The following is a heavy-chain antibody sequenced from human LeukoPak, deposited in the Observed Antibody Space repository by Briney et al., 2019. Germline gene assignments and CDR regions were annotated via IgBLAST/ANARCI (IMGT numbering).Heavy chain of an antibody. V-gene: IGHV3-30-3*01. J-gene: IGHJ4*02. CDR1: GFTFSSYA. CDR2: ISYDGSNK. Sequence: GGSLRLSCAASGFTFSSYAMHWVRQAPGKGLEWVAVISYDGSNKYYADSVKGRFTISRDNSKNTLYLQMNSLRAEDTAVYYCARAFITAEDYWGQGTLATVSS. D-gene: IGHD3-22*01. CDR3: ARAFITAEDY.